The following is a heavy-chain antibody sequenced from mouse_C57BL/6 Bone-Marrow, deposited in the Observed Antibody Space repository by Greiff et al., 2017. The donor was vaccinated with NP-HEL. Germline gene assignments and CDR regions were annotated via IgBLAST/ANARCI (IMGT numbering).Heavy chain of an antibody. CDR2: ISSGGSYT. Sequence: EVKLVESGGDLVKPGGSLKLSCAASGFTFSSYGMSWVRQTPDKRLEWVATISSGGSYTYYPDSVKGRVTISRDNAKNTLYLQMSSLKSEDTAMYYCAGGLGYWGQGTTLTVSS. J-gene: IGHJ2*01. CDR3: AGGLGY. CDR1: GFTFSSYG. V-gene: IGHV5-6*02.